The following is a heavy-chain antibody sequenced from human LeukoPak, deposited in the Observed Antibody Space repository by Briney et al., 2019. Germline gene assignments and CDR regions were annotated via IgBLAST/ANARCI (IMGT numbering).Heavy chain of an antibody. D-gene: IGHD3-10*01. CDR3: ARYIKETLLWFGELLHDAFDI. J-gene: IGHJ3*02. CDR2: ISYDGSNK. V-gene: IGHV3-30-3*01. CDR1: GFTFSSYA. Sequence: PGRSLRLSCAASGFTFSSYAMHWVRQAPGRGLEWVAVISYDGSNKYYADSVKGRFTISRDNSKNTLYLQMNSLRAEDTAVYYCARYIKETLLWFGELLHDAFDIWGQGTMVTVSS.